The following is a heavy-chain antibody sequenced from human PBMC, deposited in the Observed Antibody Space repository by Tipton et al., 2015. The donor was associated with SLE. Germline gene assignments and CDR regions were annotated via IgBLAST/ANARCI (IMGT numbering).Heavy chain of an antibody. CDR3: ARGPTGNEAFDF. Sequence: GLVKPSQTLSLTCAVYGESFNGYFWTWIRQPPGKGLEWIAEIIHSGVTNYNPSLRSRVTISVDMSKNQFSLNLSSVTAADTAVYYCARGPTGNEAFDFWGQGTMVTVSS. CDR2: IIHSGVT. D-gene: IGHD1-1*01. CDR1: GESFNGYF. J-gene: IGHJ3*01. V-gene: IGHV4-34*01.